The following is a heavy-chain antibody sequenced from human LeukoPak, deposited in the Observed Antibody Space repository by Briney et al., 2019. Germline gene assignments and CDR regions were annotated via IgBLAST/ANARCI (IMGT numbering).Heavy chain of an antibody. CDR2: ISSGSDHI. V-gene: IGHV3-21*01. D-gene: IGHD6-13*01. J-gene: IGHJ4*02. Sequence: GGSLRLSCAASGFTFSSYSMNWVRQAPGKGLEWVSSISSGSDHIYYADSVKGRFTISRDNAKNSLYLQMDSLRAEDTAVFFCARNGYSSPAGYDYWGQGTLVTVSS. CDR3: ARNGYSSPAGYDY. CDR1: GFTFSSYS.